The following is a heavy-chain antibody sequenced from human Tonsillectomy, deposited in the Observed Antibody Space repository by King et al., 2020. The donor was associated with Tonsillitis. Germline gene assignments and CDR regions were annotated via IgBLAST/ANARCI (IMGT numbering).Heavy chain of an antibody. J-gene: IGHJ4*02. CDR1: GGTFSSYS. D-gene: IGHD6-19*01. Sequence: VQLVQSGAEVKKPGSSLKVSCKAAGGTFSSYSISWVRQAPGQGLEWMGGIIPIFGTANYAQKFLGRVTIPADESTSTAYMVLSSLRSEETAVYYCARGSKKMYSSGWYFDYWGQGTLVTVSS. V-gene: IGHV1-69*12. CDR3: ARGSKKMYSSGWYFDY. CDR2: IIPIFGTA.